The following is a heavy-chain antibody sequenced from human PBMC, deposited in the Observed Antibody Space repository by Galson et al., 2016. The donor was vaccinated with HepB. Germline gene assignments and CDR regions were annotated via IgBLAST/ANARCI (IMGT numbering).Heavy chain of an antibody. J-gene: IGHJ4*02. CDR3: ARGEGGVGADPFDY. CDR1: GFTFSSYG. D-gene: IGHD1-26*01. Sequence: SLRLSCAESGFTFSSYGMHWVRQAPGKGLEWVAVIWYDGSNKYYADSVKGRFTISRDNSKNTLYLQMNSLRAEDTAVYYCARGEGGVGADPFDYWGQGTLVTVSS. CDR2: IWYDGSNK. V-gene: IGHV3-33*01.